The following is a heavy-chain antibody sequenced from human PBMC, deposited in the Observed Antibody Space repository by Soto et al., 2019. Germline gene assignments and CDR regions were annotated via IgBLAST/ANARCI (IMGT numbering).Heavy chain of an antibody. Sequence: QVQLQESGPGLLKPSGTLSLTCAVSSGSISSSNWWSWVRQPPGQGLEWIGEIYHSGSTNYNPSLKSRVTISVDKSKNRFSLKLSSVTAADTAVYYCARDPYYDFWSGLFDPWGQGTLVTVSS. CDR2: IYHSGST. J-gene: IGHJ5*02. CDR3: ARDPYYDFWSGLFDP. D-gene: IGHD3-3*01. V-gene: IGHV4-4*02. CDR1: SGSISSSNW.